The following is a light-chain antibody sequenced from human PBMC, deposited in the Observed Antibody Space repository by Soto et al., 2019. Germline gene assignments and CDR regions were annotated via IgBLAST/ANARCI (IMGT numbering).Light chain of an antibody. J-gene: IGKJ4*01. Sequence: EIVLAQSPGTLSLSPGQRATPSCRASQSVSRDYVAWYQHKPGQAPRLLIYAASSRPSGIPDRFGGSGSGTDFTLTISRLEPEDFALYYCQQYGSSPLTFGGGTRVEFK. V-gene: IGKV3-20*01. CDR1: QSVSRDY. CDR2: AAS. CDR3: QQYGSSPLT.